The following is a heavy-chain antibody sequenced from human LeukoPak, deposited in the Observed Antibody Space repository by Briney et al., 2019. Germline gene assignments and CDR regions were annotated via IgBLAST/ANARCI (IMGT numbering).Heavy chain of an antibody. J-gene: IGHJ6*02. V-gene: IGHV4-39*01. CDR3: AIAYCGGDCYTDYYYGMDV. CDR2: IYYSGST. Sequence: SETLSLTCTVSGGSISSGSYYWGWIRQPPGKGLEWIGSIYYSGSTYYNPSLKSRVTISVDTSKNQFSLKLSSVTAADTAVYYCAIAYCGGDCYTDYYYGMDVWGQGTTVTVSS. CDR1: GGSISSGSYY. D-gene: IGHD2-21*02.